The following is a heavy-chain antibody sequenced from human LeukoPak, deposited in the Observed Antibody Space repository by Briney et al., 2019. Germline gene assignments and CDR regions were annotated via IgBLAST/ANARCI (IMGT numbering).Heavy chain of an antibody. CDR3: ARALTMVVNNWFDP. Sequence: SETLSLTCAVSGGSISSGGYSWSWIRQPPGKGLEWIGYIYHSGSTYYNPSLKSRVTILVDRSKNQFSLKLSSVTAADTAVYYCARALTMVVNNWFDPWGQGTLVTVSS. J-gene: IGHJ5*02. D-gene: IGHD3-10*01. V-gene: IGHV4-30-2*01. CDR2: IYHSGST. CDR1: GGSISSGGYS.